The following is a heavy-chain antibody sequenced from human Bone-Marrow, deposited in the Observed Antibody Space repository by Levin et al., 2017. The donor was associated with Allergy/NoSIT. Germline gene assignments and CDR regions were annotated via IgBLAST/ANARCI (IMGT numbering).Heavy chain of an antibody. Sequence: GGSLRLSCAASGFTFNGYWMHWVRQAPGKGLVWVSRVNNDGSSTNYADSVKGRFTISRDNAKNTVYLQMSSLRAEDTAVYYCVRDLGYSSTLWQKYFDYWGQGNLVTVSS. CDR1: GFTFNGYW. V-gene: IGHV3-74*01. J-gene: IGHJ4*02. CDR2: VNNDGSST. D-gene: IGHD6-13*01. CDR3: VRDLGYSSTLWQKYFDY.